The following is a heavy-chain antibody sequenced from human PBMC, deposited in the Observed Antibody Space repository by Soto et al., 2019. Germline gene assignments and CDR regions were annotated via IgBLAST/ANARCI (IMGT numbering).Heavy chain of an antibody. J-gene: IGHJ4*02. V-gene: IGHV3-30-3*01. CDR1: GFTFSSYA. CDR2: ISYDGSNK. D-gene: IGHD1-7*01. CDR3: ARVNFPPPVGYFDY. Sequence: VGSLRLSCAASGFTFSSYAMHWVRQDRGKGLEWVAVISYDGSNKYYADSVKGRFTISRDNSKNTLYLQMNSLRAEDTAVYYCARVNFPPPVGYFDYWGQGTLVTVSS.